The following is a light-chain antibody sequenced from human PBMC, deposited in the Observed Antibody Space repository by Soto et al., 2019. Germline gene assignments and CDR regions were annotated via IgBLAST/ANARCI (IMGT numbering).Light chain of an antibody. V-gene: IGLV2-23*02. CDR3: CSYAGESSLV. Sequence: QSVLTQAASVSGSPGQSITISCTGTSGDVGRYNLVSWYQQYPGKAPKLLIYEVNKRPSGTSSRFSGSKSGYMASLTISGLQAEDEADYYCCSYAGESSLVFGSGTKVTVL. J-gene: IGLJ6*01. CDR2: EVN. CDR1: SGDVGRYNL.